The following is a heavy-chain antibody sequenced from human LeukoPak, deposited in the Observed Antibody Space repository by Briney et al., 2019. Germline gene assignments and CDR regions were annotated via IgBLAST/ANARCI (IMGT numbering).Heavy chain of an antibody. CDR3: ARQEQQLVNWFDP. D-gene: IGHD6-13*01. J-gene: IGHJ5*02. V-gene: IGHV5-51*01. CDR2: IYPGDSDT. Sequence: GESLKISCKGSGYSFTSYWIGWVRQMPGKGLEWMGIIYPGDSDTRYSPSFQGQVTISADKSISTAYLQWSSLKASDTAIYYCARQEQQLVNWFDPWGQGTLVTVSS. CDR1: GYSFTSYW.